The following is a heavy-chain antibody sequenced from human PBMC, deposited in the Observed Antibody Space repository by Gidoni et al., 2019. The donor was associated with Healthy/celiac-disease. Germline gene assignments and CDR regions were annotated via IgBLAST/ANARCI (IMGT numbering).Heavy chain of an antibody. D-gene: IGHD4-17*01. CDR2: IKQDGSEK. J-gene: IGHJ4*02. CDR3: ARDGGRLRTPTGGFDY. Sequence: EVQLVDSGGGLVQPGGSLRLSCSASGFTFRRYWMSWARQAPGKGLEWVANIKQDGSEKYYVDSVKGRFTISRDNAKNSLYLQMNSLRAEDTAVYYCARDGGRLRTPTGGFDYWGQGTLVTVSS. V-gene: IGHV3-7*01. CDR1: GFTFRRYW.